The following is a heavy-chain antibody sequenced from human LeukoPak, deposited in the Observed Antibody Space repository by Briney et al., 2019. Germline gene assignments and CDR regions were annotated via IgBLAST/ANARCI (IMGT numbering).Heavy chain of an antibody. Sequence: SETLSLTCTVSGGSISSSSYYWGWIRQPPGKGLEWIGSIYYSGSTYYNPSLKSRVTISVDTSKNQFSLKLSSVTAADTAVYYCARTLFGVVIPFDPWGQGTLVTVSS. J-gene: IGHJ5*02. V-gene: IGHV4-39*01. CDR3: ARTLFGVVIPFDP. CDR2: IYYSGST. D-gene: IGHD3-3*01. CDR1: GGSISSSSYY.